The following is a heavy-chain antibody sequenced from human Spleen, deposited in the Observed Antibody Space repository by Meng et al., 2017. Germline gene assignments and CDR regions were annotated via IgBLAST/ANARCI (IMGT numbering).Heavy chain of an antibody. CDR1: GFTFSSYN. V-gene: IGHV3-74*03. CDR3: ARDAPQQQPESFDAFDI. J-gene: IGHJ3*02. CDR2: INTDASST. Sequence: GESLKISCAASGFTFSSYNMHWVRQTPGEGLVWVSRINTDASSTTYADSVKGRFTISRDNAKNSLYLQMNSLRAEDTAVYYCARDAPQQQPESFDAFDIWGQGTMVTVSS. D-gene: IGHD6-13*01.